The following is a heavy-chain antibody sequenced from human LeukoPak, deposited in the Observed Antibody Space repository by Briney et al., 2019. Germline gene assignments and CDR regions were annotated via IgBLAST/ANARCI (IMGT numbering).Heavy chain of an antibody. CDR2: ISSSSSYI. V-gene: IGHV3-21*01. D-gene: IGHD3-3*01. J-gene: IGHJ6*03. Sequence: GGSLRLSCAASGFTFSSYSMNWVRQAPGKGLEWVSSISSSSSYIYYADSVKGRFTISRDNAKNSLYLQMNSLRAEDTAVYYCAGERSGWSGYYPDYYYYMDVWGKGTTVTVSS. CDR3: AGERSGWSGYYPDYYYYMDV. CDR1: GFTFSSYS.